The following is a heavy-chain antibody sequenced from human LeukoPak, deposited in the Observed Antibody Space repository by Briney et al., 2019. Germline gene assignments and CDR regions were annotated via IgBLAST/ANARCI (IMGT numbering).Heavy chain of an antibody. Sequence: ASVKVSCKASGYTFSSHGISWVRQAPGQGLEWMGWISGYNGNTNYVEKFQGRVTMTTDTSTSTVYMELRSLGSDDTAVYYCAREQQLVRGGFDYWGQGTLVAVSS. CDR2: ISGYNGNT. CDR3: AREQQLVRGGFDY. V-gene: IGHV1-18*01. J-gene: IGHJ4*02. D-gene: IGHD6-6*01. CDR1: GYTFSSHG.